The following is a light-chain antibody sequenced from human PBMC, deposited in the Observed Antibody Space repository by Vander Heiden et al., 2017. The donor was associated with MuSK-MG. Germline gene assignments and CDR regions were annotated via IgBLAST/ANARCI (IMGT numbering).Light chain of an antibody. Sequence: DIQMTQSPSSLSASVGDRVTITCRASQSISSYLHWSQQKPGKAPKLLIYAASSLQSGVPSRFSGSGSGTDFTLTISSLQPEDFATYYCQQSYSTPLFGPGTRVDIK. CDR1: QSISSY. V-gene: IGKV1-39*01. CDR3: QQSYSTPL. J-gene: IGKJ3*01. CDR2: AAS.